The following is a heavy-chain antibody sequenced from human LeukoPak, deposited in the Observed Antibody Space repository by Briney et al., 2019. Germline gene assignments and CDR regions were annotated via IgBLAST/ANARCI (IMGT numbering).Heavy chain of an antibody. D-gene: IGHD4-17*01. J-gene: IGHJ6*03. CDR3: ARAEVLRGYYYMDV. CDR1: GGTFSSYA. CDR2: IIPTFGTA. Sequence: ASVKVSCKASGGTFSSYAISWVRQAPGQGLEWMGGIIPTFGTANYAQKFQGRVTITTDESTSTAYMELSSLRSEDTAVYYCARAEVLRGYYYMDVWGKGTTVTVSS. V-gene: IGHV1-69*05.